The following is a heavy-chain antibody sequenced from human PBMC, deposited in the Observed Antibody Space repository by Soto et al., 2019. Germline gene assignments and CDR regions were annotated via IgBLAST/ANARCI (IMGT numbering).Heavy chain of an antibody. Sequence: EVHLVESGGGLVQPGGSLRLSCEASGFSFSDYWMNWVRQAPGKGPVWVSRIYSDGSGTNYADSVKGRFTISRDNARNTQYLQMNSLRAEDTAVYYCARENYWRFDYWGQGTLVTVSS. CDR2: IYSDGSGT. CDR1: GFSFSDYW. CDR3: ARENYWRFDY. J-gene: IGHJ4*02. V-gene: IGHV3-74*01. D-gene: IGHD1-7*01.